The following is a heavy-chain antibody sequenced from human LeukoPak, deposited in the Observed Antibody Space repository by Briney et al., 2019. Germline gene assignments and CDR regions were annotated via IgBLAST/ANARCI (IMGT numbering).Heavy chain of an antibody. CDR2: ITYNGTAT. Sequence: GGSLTLSCAASGFSFGSYAMTWVSQAPGKGLEWVSSITYNGTATYYLDSVKDPFTISRDNSRSTLYMQMDSLTADDTALYYCAKDGLYFDGRTHIYYFDSWGQGTLVAVSS. CDR3: AKDGLYFDGRTHIYYFDS. CDR1: GFSFGSYA. J-gene: IGHJ4*02. D-gene: IGHD3-9*01. V-gene: IGHV3-23*01.